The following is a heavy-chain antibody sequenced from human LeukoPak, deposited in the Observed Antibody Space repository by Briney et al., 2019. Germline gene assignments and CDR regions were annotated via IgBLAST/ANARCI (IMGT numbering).Heavy chain of an antibody. CDR2: IYYSGST. J-gene: IGHJ3*02. D-gene: IGHD7-27*01. CDR1: GGSISSYY. CDR3: ARGKLGMEAFDI. Sequence: SETLSPTCTVSGGSISSYYWSWIRQPPGEGLEWIGYIYYSGSTNYNPSLKSRVTISVDTSKNQFSLKLSSVTAADTAVYYCARGKLGMEAFDIWGQGTMVTVSS. V-gene: IGHV4-59*01.